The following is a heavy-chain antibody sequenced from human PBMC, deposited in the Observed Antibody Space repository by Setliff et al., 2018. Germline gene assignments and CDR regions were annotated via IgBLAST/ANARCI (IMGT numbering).Heavy chain of an antibody. CDR1: GFTFSTYA. J-gene: IGHJ1*01. D-gene: IGHD3-10*01. Sequence: GGSLRLSCAASGFTFSTYAMHWVRRAPGKGLEWVGYIFYDGSEKYYADSVKGRFTISRDNAKNSLFLQMNNLRAEDTALYYCASSSGWIPWIQHWGPGTLVTVSS. CDR3: ASSSGWIPWIQH. CDR2: IFYDGSEK. V-gene: IGHV3-30*04.